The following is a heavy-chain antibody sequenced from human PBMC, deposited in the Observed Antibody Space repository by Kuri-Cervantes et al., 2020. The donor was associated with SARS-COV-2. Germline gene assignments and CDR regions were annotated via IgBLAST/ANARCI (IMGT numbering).Heavy chain of an antibody. Sequence: SVKVSCKASGGTFSSYAVTWVRQAPGRGFEWMGRIIPLSGTTIYAEKFRGRVTITADKSTNTAYMDLSSLRSEDTAVYYCARPYCTSSTCYDGTFDSWGQGTLVTVSS. V-gene: IGHV1-69*06. CDR1: GGTFSSYA. D-gene: IGHD2-2*01. J-gene: IGHJ4*02. CDR3: ARPYCTSSTCYDGTFDS. CDR2: IIPLSGTT.